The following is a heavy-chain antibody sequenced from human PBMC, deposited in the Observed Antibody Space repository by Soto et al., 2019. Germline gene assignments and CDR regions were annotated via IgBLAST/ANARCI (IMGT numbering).Heavy chain of an antibody. CDR1: GGTFSSYT. J-gene: IGHJ5*02. D-gene: IGHD1-7*01. Sequence: QVQLVQSGAEVKKPGSSVKVSCKASGGTFSSYTISWVRQAPGQGLEWMGRIIPILGIANYAQKFQGRVTITADKSTSTAYMELSSLRSEDTAVYYCARDSTGTTTWFDPWGQGTLVTVSS. CDR2: IIPILGIA. CDR3: ARDSTGTTTWFDP. V-gene: IGHV1-69*08.